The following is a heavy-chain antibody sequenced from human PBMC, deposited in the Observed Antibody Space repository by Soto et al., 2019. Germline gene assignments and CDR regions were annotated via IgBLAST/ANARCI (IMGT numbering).Heavy chain of an antibody. Sequence: SGFTFSSYAMSWVRQAPGKGLEWVSAISSSSSTIYYADSVKGRFTISRDNAKNSLYLQMNSLRDEDTAVYYCAGGNYYDSSGSLDYWGQGTLVTVSS. CDR3: AGGNYYDSSGSLDY. D-gene: IGHD3-22*01. CDR2: ISSSSSTI. V-gene: IGHV3-48*02. CDR1: GFTFSSYA. J-gene: IGHJ4*02.